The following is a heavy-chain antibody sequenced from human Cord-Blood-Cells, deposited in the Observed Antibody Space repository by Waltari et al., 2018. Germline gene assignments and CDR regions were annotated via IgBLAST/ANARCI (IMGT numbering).Heavy chain of an antibody. CDR1: GGTFSSYA. J-gene: IGHJ4*02. V-gene: IGHV1-69*01. CDR3: ARDQGEYSSSSDLYYFDY. CDR2: VIPIFGKA. D-gene: IGHD6-6*01. Sequence: QVQLVQSGAEVKKPGSSVKVSCKASGGTFSSYAISWVRQAPGQGLGWMGGVIPIFGKANYAQKFQGRVPITAEESTSTAYMELSSLRSEDTAVYYCARDQGEYSSSSDLYYFDYWGQGTLVTVSS.